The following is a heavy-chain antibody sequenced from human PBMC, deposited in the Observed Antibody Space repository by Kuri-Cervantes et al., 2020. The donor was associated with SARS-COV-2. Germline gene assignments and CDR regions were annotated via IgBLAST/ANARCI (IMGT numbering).Heavy chain of an antibody. CDR2: IYYSGST. J-gene: IGHJ4*02. V-gene: IGHV4-59*01. CDR1: GGSISSYY. CDR3: ARDAGWYYDSSGKYTGGL. Sequence: GSLRLSCTVSGGSISSYYWSWIRQPPGKGLEWIGYIYYSGSTNYNPSLKSRVTISVDTSKNQFSLKLSSVTAADTAVYYCARDAGWYYDSSGKYTGGLRGQGTLVTVSS. D-gene: IGHD3-22*01.